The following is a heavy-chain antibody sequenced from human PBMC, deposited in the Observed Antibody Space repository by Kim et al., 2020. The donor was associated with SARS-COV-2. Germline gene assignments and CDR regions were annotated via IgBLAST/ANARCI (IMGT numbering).Heavy chain of an antibody. Sequence: GGSLRLSCAASGFTFSDHYMDWVRQAPGKGLEWVGRTRNKANSYTTEYAASVKGRFTISRDDSKNSLYLQMNSLKTEDTAVYYCAREGLELLPENYWYWYFDLWGRGTLVTVSS. D-gene: IGHD1-7*01. V-gene: IGHV3-72*01. CDR1: GFTFSDHY. CDR3: AREGLELLPENYWYWYFDL. CDR2: TRNKANSYTT. J-gene: IGHJ2*01.